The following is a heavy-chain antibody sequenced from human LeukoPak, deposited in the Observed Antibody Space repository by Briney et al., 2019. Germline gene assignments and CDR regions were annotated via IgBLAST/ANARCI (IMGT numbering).Heavy chain of an antibody. CDR3: ASLHSGSYYIDYYYYYMDV. CDR1: GGSISSSSYY. D-gene: IGHD1-26*01. V-gene: IGHV4-39*01. J-gene: IGHJ6*03. Sequence: PSETLSLTCTVSGGSISSSSYYWGWIRQPPGKGLEWIGSIYYSGSTYYNPSLKSRVTISVDTSKNQFSLKLSSVTAADTAVYYCASLHSGSYYIDYYYYYMDVWGKGTTVTISS. CDR2: IYYSGST.